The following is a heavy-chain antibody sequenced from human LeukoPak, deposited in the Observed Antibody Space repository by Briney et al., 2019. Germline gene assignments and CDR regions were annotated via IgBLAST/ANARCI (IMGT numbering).Heavy chain of an antibody. D-gene: IGHD3-10*01. J-gene: IGHJ6*02. Sequence: PSETLSLTCAVYGGPFSGYYWSWIPQTPAKVVEWIGEINHRGSPNYNPSLKSRVTISVDTSKNQFSLKLSSVTAADTAVYYCARGRYYYGSGSYYRPLLYYYGMDVWGQGTTVTVSS. V-gene: IGHV4-34*01. CDR1: GGPFSGYY. CDR3: ARGRYYYGSGSYYRPLLYYYGMDV. CDR2: INHRGSP.